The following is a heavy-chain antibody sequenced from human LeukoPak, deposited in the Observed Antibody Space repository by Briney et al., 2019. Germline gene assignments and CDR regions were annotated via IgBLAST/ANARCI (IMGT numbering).Heavy chain of an antibody. Sequence: SETLSLTCTVSGGSLSSGTSYYWSWIRQPPGKGLEWIGEINHSGSTNYNPSLKSRVTISVDTSKNQFSLKLSSVTAADTAVYYCARGQSTYYYGSGSYRTFDYWGQGALVTVSS. J-gene: IGHJ4*02. V-gene: IGHV4-34*01. D-gene: IGHD3-10*01. CDR2: INHSGST. CDR3: ARGQSTYYYGSGSYRTFDY. CDR1: GGSLSSGTSYY.